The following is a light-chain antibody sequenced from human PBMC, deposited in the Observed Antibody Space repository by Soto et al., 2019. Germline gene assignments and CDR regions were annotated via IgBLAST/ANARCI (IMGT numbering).Light chain of an antibody. V-gene: IGLV2-8*01. Sequence: QSALTQPPSASGSPGQSVTISCTGTSSDVGGYNYVSWYQQHPGKAPKLMIYEVSTRPSGVPDRFSGSKSGNTASLTVSGLQAEYEADYYYSSYAGSNNLVFGTGTKLTVL. J-gene: IGLJ1*01. CDR2: EVS. CDR3: SSYAGSNNLV. CDR1: SSDVGGYNY.